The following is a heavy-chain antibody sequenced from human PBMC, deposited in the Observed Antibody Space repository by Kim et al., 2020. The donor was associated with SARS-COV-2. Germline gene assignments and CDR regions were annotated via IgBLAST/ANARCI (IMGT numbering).Heavy chain of an antibody. CDR2: IKEDGSEK. Sequence: GGSLRLSCAASGFTFSSYWMNWVRQAPGKGLEWVASIKEDGSEKNYVDSVKGRFTISRDNVKNSLFLQMNSLRAEDTAVYYCGSSRRRSSWNHWGQGTLV. CDR3: GSSRRRSSWNH. J-gene: IGHJ1*01. V-gene: IGHV3-7*01. CDR1: GFTFSSYW. D-gene: IGHD6-13*01.